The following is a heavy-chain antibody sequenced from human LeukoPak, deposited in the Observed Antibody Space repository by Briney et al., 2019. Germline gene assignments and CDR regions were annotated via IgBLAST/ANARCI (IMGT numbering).Heavy chain of an antibody. CDR3: ARGQWLYYFDY. J-gene: IGHJ4*02. CDR2: IYYSGST. V-gene: IGHV4-59*01. D-gene: IGHD6-19*01. CDR1: GGSISSYY. Sequence: SETLSLTCTVSGGSISSYYWSWIRQRPGKGLEWIGYIYYSGSTNYNPSLKSRVTISVDTSKNQFTLKLSSVTAADTAVYYCARGQWLYYFDYWGQGTLVTVSS.